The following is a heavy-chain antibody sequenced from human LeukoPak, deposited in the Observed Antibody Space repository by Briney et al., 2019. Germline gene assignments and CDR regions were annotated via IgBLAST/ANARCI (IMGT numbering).Heavy chain of an antibody. J-gene: IGHJ4*02. V-gene: IGHV3-48*02. D-gene: IGHD2-2*01. CDR2: ISSSSSTI. CDR3: ARDDVVVPAAPTIGIDY. Sequence: PGGSLRLSCAASGFTFSSYSMNWVRQAPGKGLEWVSYISSSSSTIYYADSVKGRFTVSGDNAKNSLYLQMNSLGDEDTAVYYCARDDVVVPAAPTIGIDYWGQGTLVTVSS. CDR1: GFTFSSYS.